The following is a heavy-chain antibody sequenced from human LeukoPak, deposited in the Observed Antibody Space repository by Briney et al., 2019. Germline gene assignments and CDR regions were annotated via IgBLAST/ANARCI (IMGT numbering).Heavy chain of an antibody. CDR3: ARDFVVVVAATRPDYYYGMDV. Sequence: ASVKVYCKASGGTFSSYAISWVRQAPGQGLEWMGGIIPIFGTANYAQKFQGRVTITADESTSTAYMELSSLRSEDTAVYYCARDFVVVVAATRPDYYYGMDVWGQGTTVTVSS. CDR1: GGTFSSYA. D-gene: IGHD2-15*01. J-gene: IGHJ6*02. CDR2: IIPIFGTA. V-gene: IGHV1-69*13.